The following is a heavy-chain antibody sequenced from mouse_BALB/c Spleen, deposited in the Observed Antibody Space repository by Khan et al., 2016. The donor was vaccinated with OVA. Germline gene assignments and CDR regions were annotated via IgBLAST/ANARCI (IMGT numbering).Heavy chain of an antibody. CDR2: IWAGGST. CDR3: ARLEDI. V-gene: IGHV2-9*02. J-gene: IGHJ2*01. D-gene: IGHD1-3*01. CDR1: GFSLTSYG. Sequence: QVQLKQSGPGLVAPSQTLSITCTASGFSLTSYGVHWVRQPPGKGLEWLGVIWAGGSTNYNSALMSRLSISKDNSKGQVILKMNSLQTDDTAMYYWARLEDIWGQGTTLTVSS.